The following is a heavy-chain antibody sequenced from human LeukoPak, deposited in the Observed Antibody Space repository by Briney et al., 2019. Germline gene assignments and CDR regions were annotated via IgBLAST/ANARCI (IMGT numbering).Heavy chain of an antibody. J-gene: IGHJ4*02. V-gene: IGHV1-18*01. D-gene: IGHD6-19*01. CDR1: GYTFTDYV. Sequence: GASVKVSCKASGYTFTDYVFHWVRQAPAQGLEWMGWISTYNGNTQYVQNLQDRVAMTTDASTSKAFMELRSLRSDDTAVYYCARVLGRQIAVAGDDYWGQGTLVTVSS. CDR3: ARVLGRQIAVAGDDY. CDR2: ISTYNGNT.